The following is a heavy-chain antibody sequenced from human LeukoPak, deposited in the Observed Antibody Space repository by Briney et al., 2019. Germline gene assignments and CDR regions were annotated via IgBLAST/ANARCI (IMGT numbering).Heavy chain of an antibody. Sequence: GGSLRLSCAASGSTFSSYAVSWVRQAPGKGLEWVSAISGSGGSTYYADSVKGRFTISRDNSKNTLYLQMNSLRAEDTAVYYCAKDVFFTYYYDSSGYTPGSMDVWGQGTTVTVSS. D-gene: IGHD3-22*01. CDR3: AKDVFFTYYYDSSGYTPGSMDV. CDR1: GSTFSSYA. CDR2: ISGSGGST. V-gene: IGHV3-23*01. J-gene: IGHJ6*02.